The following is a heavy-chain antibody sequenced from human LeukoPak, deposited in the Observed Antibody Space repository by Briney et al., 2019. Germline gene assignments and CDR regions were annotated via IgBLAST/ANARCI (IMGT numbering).Heavy chain of an antibody. D-gene: IGHD3-3*01. CDR2: ISSGSTYI. Sequence: GGSLRLSCTASGFTFISYGMKWVRQAPGKGLEWVASISSGSTYISYADSVKGRFTVSRDDAKRSVHLQMNSLRVEDTAVYFCARDYYEFWSGLRPDYFYYYFMDIWGNGTTVTVSS. J-gene: IGHJ6*03. CDR3: ARDYYEFWSGLRPDYFYYYFMDI. CDR1: GFTFISYG. V-gene: IGHV3-21*01.